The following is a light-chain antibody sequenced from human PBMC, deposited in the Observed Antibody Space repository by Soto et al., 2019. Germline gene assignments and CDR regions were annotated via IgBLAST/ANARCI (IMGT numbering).Light chain of an antibody. J-gene: IGKJ2*01. CDR1: QSVSSY. CDR2: DAS. CDR3: EQRSNWPPKYT. V-gene: IGKV3-11*01. Sequence: EIVLTQSPATLSLPPGERASLSCRASQSVSSYLAGYQQKPGHAPRLLIYDASNRATGIPARFSGSGAGTDFTLTISSLEPEDFAVYDCEQRSNWPPKYTFGQGTKLEIK.